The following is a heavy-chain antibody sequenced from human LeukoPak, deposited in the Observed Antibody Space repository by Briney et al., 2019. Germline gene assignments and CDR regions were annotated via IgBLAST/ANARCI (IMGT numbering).Heavy chain of an antibody. CDR2: ISSSSSTI. CDR1: GFTFSGYS. V-gene: IGHV3-48*01. Sequence: GGSLRLSCAASGFTFSGYSMNWVRQAPGKGLEWVSYISSSSSTIYYADSVKGRFTISRDNARNSLYLQMNSLRAEDTAVYYCARDHYGSGSYYVSYMDVWGKGTTVTVSS. CDR3: ARDHYGSGSYYVSYMDV. J-gene: IGHJ6*03. D-gene: IGHD3-10*01.